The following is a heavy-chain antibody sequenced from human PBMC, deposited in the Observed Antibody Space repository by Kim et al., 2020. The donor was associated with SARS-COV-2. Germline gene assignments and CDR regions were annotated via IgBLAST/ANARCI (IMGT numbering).Heavy chain of an antibody. CDR2: TYYRSKWYN. J-gene: IGHJ4*02. CDR3: ARLVFWSGYPEYYFDY. D-gene: IGHD3-3*01. CDR1: GDSVSSNSAA. Sequence: SQTLSLTCAISGDSVSSNSAAWNWIRQSPSRGLEWLGRTYYRSKWYNDYAVSVKSRITINPDTSKNQFSLQLNSVTPEDTAVYYCARLVFWSGYPEYYFDYWGQGTLVTVSS. V-gene: IGHV6-1*01.